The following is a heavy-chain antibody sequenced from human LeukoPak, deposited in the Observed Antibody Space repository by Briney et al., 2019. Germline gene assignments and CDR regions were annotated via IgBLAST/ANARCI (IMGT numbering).Heavy chain of an antibody. CDR1: GYTFSSYW. CDR2: IYPGDSDT. V-gene: IGHV5-51*01. D-gene: IGHD3-3*01. J-gene: IGHJ4*02. Sequence: HGESLRISCKGSGYTFSSYWIGWVRQMPGKGLEWMGIIYPGDSDTRYSPPLQGQVTISVDTSIGTAYLQWSSLKASDTAIYYCARQNDFRLDYWGQGTLVTVSS. CDR3: ARQNDFRLDY.